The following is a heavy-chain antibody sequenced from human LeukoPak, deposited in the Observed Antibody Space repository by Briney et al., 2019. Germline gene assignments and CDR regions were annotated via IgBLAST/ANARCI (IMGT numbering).Heavy chain of an antibody. CDR2: IYYSGST. V-gene: IGHV4-39*07. CDR1: GGSISSSSYY. Sequence: SETLSLTCTVSGGSISSSSYYWGWIRQPPGKGLEWIGSIYYSGSTNYNPSLKSRVTISVDTSKNQFSLKLSSVTAADTAVYYCARLNLPYGSGSYGLDYWGQGTLVTVSS. D-gene: IGHD3-10*01. J-gene: IGHJ4*02. CDR3: ARLNLPYGSGSYGLDY.